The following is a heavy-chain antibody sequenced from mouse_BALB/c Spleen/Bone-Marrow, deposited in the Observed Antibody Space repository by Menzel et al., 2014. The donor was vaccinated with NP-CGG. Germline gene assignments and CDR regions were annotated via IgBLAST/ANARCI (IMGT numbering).Heavy chain of an antibody. J-gene: IGHJ4*01. D-gene: IGHD3-3*01. Sequence: EVKLMESGGGLVQPGGSRKLSCAASGITFRNFGMHWVRQAPEKGLEWVAYISSGSSTIYYADTLKGRFTISRDNPKNTLFLQMTSLRSEDTAMYYCARIGRARGYAVDYWGQGTSVTVSS. CDR2: ISSGSSTI. CDR1: GITFRNFG. V-gene: IGHV5-17*02. CDR3: ARIGRARGYAVDY.